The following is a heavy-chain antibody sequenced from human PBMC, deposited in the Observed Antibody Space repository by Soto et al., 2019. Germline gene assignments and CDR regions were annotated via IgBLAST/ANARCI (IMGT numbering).Heavy chain of an antibody. V-gene: IGHV1-46*01. Sequence: QVQLVQSGAEVKKPGASVKVSCKTSGYTFSNYYINWVRQAPGQGLEWMGRINPSGGGTTYAQKYQGRVTMTRVTSTSTVYMDLSSLRSADTAVYYCARSQEVVVVPAAPIDYWGQGTLVTVSS. CDR1: GYTFSNYY. J-gene: IGHJ4*02. CDR3: ARSQEVVVVPAAPIDY. CDR2: INPSGGGT. D-gene: IGHD2-2*01.